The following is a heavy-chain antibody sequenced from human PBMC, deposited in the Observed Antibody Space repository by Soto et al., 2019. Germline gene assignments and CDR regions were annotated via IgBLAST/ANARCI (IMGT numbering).Heavy chain of an antibody. Sequence: SSETLSLTCAVSGGSISSGGYSWSWIRQPPGKGLEWIGYIYHSGSTYYNPSLKSRVTISVDRSKNQFSLKLSSVTAADTAVYYCARVVVVAALTYFDSWGQGTLVTAPQ. D-gene: IGHD2-15*01. V-gene: IGHV4-30-2*01. CDR1: GGSISSGGYS. CDR2: IYHSGST. J-gene: IGHJ4*02. CDR3: ARVVVVAALTYFDS.